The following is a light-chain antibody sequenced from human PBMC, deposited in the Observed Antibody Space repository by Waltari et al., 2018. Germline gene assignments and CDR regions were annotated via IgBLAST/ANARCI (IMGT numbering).Light chain of an antibody. V-gene: IGKV3-20*01. J-gene: IGKJ1*01. Sequence: EIVLTQSPGTLSLSPGERATLSCRASQGVGKYLAWYKQRPGQAPRLLLYHASIRATGIPDRFSGSGSGTDFSLTISRLEPEDFAVYYCQKYDFLPATFGQGTTVEIK. CDR2: HAS. CDR1: QGVGKY. CDR3: QKYDFLPAT.